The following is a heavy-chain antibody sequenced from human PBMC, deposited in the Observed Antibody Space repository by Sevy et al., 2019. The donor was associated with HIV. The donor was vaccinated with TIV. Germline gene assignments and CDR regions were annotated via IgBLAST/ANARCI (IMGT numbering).Heavy chain of an antibody. V-gene: IGHV3-23*01. CDR2: ISGSGGST. D-gene: IGHD4-17*01. Sequence: GGSLRLSCAASGFTFSSYAMSWVRQAPGKGLEWVSAISGSGGSTYYAGSVKGRFTISRDNSKNTLYLQMNSLRAEDTAVYYCARYDYGDYIDSYWGQGTLVTVSS. CDR3: ARYDYGDYIDSY. CDR1: GFTFSSYA. J-gene: IGHJ4*02.